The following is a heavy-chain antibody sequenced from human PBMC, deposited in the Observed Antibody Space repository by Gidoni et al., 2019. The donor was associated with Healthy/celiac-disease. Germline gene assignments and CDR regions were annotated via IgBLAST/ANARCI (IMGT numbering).Heavy chain of an antibody. CDR3: AKVGTIAVVFGWFDP. Sequence: EVQLVESGGGLVQPGRSLRLSCAASGFTFDDYAMHWVRQAPGKGLGWVSGISWNSGSIGYADSVKGRFTISRDNAKNSLYLQMNSLRAEDTALYYCAKVGTIAVVFGWFDPWGQGTLVTVSS. J-gene: IGHJ5*02. CDR2: ISWNSGSI. V-gene: IGHV3-9*01. CDR1: GFTFDDYA. D-gene: IGHD6-19*01.